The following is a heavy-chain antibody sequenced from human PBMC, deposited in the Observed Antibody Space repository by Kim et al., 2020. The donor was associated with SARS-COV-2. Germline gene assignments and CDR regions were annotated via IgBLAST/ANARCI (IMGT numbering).Heavy chain of an antibody. V-gene: IGHV1-69*04. J-gene: IGHJ4*02. D-gene: IGHD6-13*01. CDR2: IIPILGIA. CDR1: GGTFSSYA. CDR3: ARDGQQLVRGRSGYFDY. Sequence: SVKVSCKASGGTFSSYAISWVRQAPGQGLEWMGRIIPILGIANYAQKFQGRVTITADKSTSTAYMELSSLRSEDTAVYYCARDGQQLVRGRSGYFDYWGQGTLVTVSS.